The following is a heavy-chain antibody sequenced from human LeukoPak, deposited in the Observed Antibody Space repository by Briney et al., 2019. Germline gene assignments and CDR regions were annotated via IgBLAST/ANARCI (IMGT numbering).Heavy chain of an antibody. V-gene: IGHV3-23*01. CDR2: ISGSGGST. CDR1: GFTFSSYA. D-gene: IGHD3-10*01. J-gene: IGHJ5*02. CDR3: AKDKSYYGSGSYLPNWFDL. Sequence: ESGGSLRLSCAASGFTFSSYAMSWVRQAPGKGLEWVSAISGSGGSTYYADSVKGRFTISRDNSKNTLYLQMNSLRAEDTAVYYCAKDKSYYGSGSYLPNWFDLWGQGTLVTVSS.